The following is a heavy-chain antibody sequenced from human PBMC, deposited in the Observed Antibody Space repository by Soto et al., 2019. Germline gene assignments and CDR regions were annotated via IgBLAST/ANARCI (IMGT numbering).Heavy chain of an antibody. V-gene: IGHV3-11*01. J-gene: IGHJ4*02. Sequence: QVQLVESGGGLVKPGGSLRLSCVASGFTFSDYHMSWLRQAPGRGLEWVSYISVSGSTIYYAESVKGRFTSSRDNAKNSLYRQLNRLTAVDTADYYCARGDDGCYLDNFDYGGQGNLVTVYS. CDR2: ISVSGSTI. D-gene: IGHD2-21*02. CDR1: GFTFSDYH. CDR3: ARGDDGCYLDNFDY.